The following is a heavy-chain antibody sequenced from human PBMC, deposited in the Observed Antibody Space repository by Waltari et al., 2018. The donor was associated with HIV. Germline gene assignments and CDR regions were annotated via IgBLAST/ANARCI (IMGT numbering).Heavy chain of an antibody. V-gene: IGHV3-21*01. CDR2: ISSSSTYI. D-gene: IGHD3-22*01. CDR1: GFTFSLHS. CDR3: ARGTYYYDSSGYYDNLPFDY. J-gene: IGHJ4*02. Sequence: EVHLVESGGGLVKHGGSLRLSRAASGFTFSLHSMHWVPPAPRKGLEWVSSISSSSTYIYYADSVKGRFTISRDNAKNSLYLQMNSLRAEDTAVYFCARGTYYYDSSGYYDNLPFDYWGQGTLVTVSS.